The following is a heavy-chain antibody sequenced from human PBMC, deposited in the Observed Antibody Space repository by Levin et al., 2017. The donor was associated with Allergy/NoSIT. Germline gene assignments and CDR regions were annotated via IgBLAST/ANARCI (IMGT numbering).Heavy chain of an antibody. J-gene: IGHJ4*02. D-gene: IGHD3-10*01. CDR3: AKDQTVLLWFRELLGAIDY. V-gene: IGHV3-23*01. Sequence: GGSLRLSCAASGFTFSSYAMSWVRQAPGKGLEWVSAISGSGGSTYYADSVKGRFTISRDNSKNTLYLQMNSLRAEDTAVYYCAKDQTVLLWFRELLGAIDYWGQGTLVTVSS. CDR2: ISGSGGST. CDR1: GFTFSSYA.